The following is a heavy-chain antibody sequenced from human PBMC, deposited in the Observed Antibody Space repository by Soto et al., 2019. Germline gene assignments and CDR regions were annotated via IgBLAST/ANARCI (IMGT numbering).Heavy chain of an antibody. D-gene: IGHD6-13*01. Sequence: EVQVVESGGGLVQPGGSLRLSCAASGFTFRSYSMNWVRQAPGKGLEWVSYISSGSTTYYADSVKGRFTISRDNGKNSLYLQMSSLRDEDTAVYYCVRGIAADIPYYFDYWGQGTLVTVS. CDR1: GFTFRSYS. J-gene: IGHJ4*02. CDR2: ISSGSTT. V-gene: IGHV3-48*02. CDR3: VRGIAADIPYYFDY.